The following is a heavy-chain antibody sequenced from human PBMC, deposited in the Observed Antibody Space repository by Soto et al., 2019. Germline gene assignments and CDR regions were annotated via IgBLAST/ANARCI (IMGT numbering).Heavy chain of an antibody. J-gene: IGHJ4*02. CDR3: TTDPGDYEDF. CDR1: GITFINAW. Sequence: AHLVESGGDLVKPGGCLRLCCAASGITFINAWMSWVRQVPGKGLEWVGRIKNKADGGAADYAAPVRGRFTISRDDSKDTLFFQMNSLEIEDTAVYFCTTDPGDYEDFWGQGTLVTVSS. CDR2: IKNKADGGAA. V-gene: IGHV3-15*01. D-gene: IGHD4-17*01.